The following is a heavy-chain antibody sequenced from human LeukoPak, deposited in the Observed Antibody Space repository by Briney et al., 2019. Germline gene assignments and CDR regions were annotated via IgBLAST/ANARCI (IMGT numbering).Heavy chain of an antibody. CDR1: GFTFSSYW. CDR2: ISSSSSTI. V-gene: IGHV3-48*01. Sequence: GGSLRLSCAASGFTFSSYWMSWVRQAPGKGLEWVSYISSSSSTIYYADSVKGRFTISRDNAKNSLYLQMNSLRAEDTAVYYCARDGYDFCLDYWGQGTLVTVSS. J-gene: IGHJ4*02. CDR3: ARDGYDFCLDY. D-gene: IGHD3-3*01.